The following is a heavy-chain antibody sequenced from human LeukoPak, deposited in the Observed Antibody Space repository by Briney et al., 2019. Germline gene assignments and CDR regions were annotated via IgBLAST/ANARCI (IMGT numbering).Heavy chain of an antibody. CDR1: GGSFSGYY. CDR3: AREIVVVVAAPPWFDP. D-gene: IGHD2-15*01. Sequence: SETLSLTCAVYGGSFSGYYWSSIRQPPRKGLECMGEINHSGSTNYTPSPKSRVTISVDTSKNQFSLKLSSVTAADTAVYYCAREIVVVVAAPPWFDPWGQGTLVTVSS. CDR2: INHSGST. J-gene: IGHJ5*02. V-gene: IGHV4-34*01.